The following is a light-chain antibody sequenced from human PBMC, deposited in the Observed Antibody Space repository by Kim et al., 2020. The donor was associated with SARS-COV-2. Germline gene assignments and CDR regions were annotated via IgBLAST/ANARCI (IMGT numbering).Light chain of an antibody. V-gene: IGLV3-1*01. J-gene: IGLJ1*01. CDR1: RLGDKY. Sequence: SYELTQPPSVSVSPGQTASITCSGDRLGDKYACWYQQKPGQSPVLVIYQDDRRPSGIPERFSGSNSGNTATLTIRGTQAMDEADYYCQAWDRSTYVFGTGTKVTVL. CDR3: QAWDRSTYV. CDR2: QDD.